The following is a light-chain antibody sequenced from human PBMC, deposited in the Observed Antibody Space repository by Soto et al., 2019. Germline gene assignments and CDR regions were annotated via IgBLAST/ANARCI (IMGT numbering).Light chain of an antibody. Sequence: DIQMTQSPSSLSASVGDRVTITCRASQDISNYLAWYQQKPGKVPKLLIYGASTLQSGVPSRFSGSGSGTDFSLTICRLQTEDVATYFCQNYNSAPWTFGQGTKVESK. CDR1: QDISNY. J-gene: IGKJ1*01. CDR2: GAS. V-gene: IGKV1-27*01. CDR3: QNYNSAPWT.